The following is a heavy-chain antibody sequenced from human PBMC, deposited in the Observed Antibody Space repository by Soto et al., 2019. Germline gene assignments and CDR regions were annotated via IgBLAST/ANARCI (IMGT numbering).Heavy chain of an antibody. CDR1: GYTFTSYG. D-gene: IGHD1-26*01. Sequence: SVKVSCKASGYTFTSYGIHWVRQAPGQRLEWIGWIVVVSGSTNYARQFQGRVAISRDMSSSTAYLDLYDLKSDDTAVYFCSADHPHMAMGWPVWGQGTTVTVSS. CDR3: SADHPHMAMGWPV. CDR2: IVVVSGST. J-gene: IGHJ6*02. V-gene: IGHV1-58*02.